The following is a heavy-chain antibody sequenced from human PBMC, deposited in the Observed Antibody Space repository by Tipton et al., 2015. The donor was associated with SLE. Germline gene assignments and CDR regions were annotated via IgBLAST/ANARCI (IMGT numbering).Heavy chain of an antibody. CDR3: AREIAYYDFWSGYPRGGMDV. D-gene: IGHD3-3*01. V-gene: IGHV4-34*01. CDR1: GGSFSVHY. J-gene: IGHJ6*02. CDR2: IDHSRST. Sequence: TLSLTCAVYGGSFSVHYWSWSWIRQPPGKGLEWIGEIDHSRSTNYNPSLKSRVTISVDTSKNQFSLKLSSVTAADTAVYYCAREIAYYDFWSGYPRGGMDVWGQGTTVTVSS.